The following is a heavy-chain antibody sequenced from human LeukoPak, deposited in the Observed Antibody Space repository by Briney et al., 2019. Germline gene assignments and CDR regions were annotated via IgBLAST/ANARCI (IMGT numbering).Heavy chain of an antibody. CDR1: GGSISSYY. V-gene: IGHV4-4*07. CDR3: ARAPITLAGFDY. CDR2: IYGSGNT. Sequence: SETPSLTCTVSGGSISSYYWSWIRQPAGKGLEWIGRIYGSGNTNYNPSLKSRVTMSVDTSKNQLSLKPSSVTAADTAVYYCARAPITLAGFDYWGQGTLVTVSS. J-gene: IGHJ4*02. D-gene: IGHD3-10*01.